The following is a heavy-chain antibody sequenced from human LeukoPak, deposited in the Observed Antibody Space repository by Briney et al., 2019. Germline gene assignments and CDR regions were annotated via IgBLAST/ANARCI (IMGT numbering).Heavy chain of an antibody. CDR1: GGSISSYY. CDR2: INYSGST. V-gene: IGHV4-59*08. D-gene: IGHD2-2*01. J-gene: IGHJ3*02. Sequence: PSETLSLTCTVSGGSISSYYWSWIRQPPGKGLEWIGYINYSGSTNYNPSLKSRVTISVDTSKNQFSLRLSSVTAADTAVYYCARGGCSSTSCYDAFDIWGQGTMVTVSS. CDR3: ARGGCSSTSCYDAFDI.